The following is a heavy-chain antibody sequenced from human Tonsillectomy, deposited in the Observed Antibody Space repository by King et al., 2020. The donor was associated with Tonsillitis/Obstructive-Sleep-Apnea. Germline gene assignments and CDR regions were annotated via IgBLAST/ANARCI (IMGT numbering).Heavy chain of an antibody. CDR3: ARESNTMVRGVRVYYYGMDV. V-gene: IGHV3-30*04. Sequence: QVQLVESGGGVVQPGRSLRLSCAASGFTFSSYAMHWVRQAPGKGLEWVAVISYDGSNKYYADSVKGRFTISRDNSKNTLYLQMNSLRAEDTAVYYCARESNTMVRGVRVYYYGMDVWGQGTTVTVSS. CDR2: ISYDGSNK. D-gene: IGHD3-10*01. J-gene: IGHJ6*02. CDR1: GFTFSSYA.